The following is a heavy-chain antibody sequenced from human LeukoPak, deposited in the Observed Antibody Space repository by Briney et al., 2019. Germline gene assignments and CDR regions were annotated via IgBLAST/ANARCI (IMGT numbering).Heavy chain of an antibody. V-gene: IGHV3-23*01. J-gene: IGHJ2*01. D-gene: IGHD3-10*01. Sequence: GGSLRLSCAPSGFTFSIYAMSWVRQPPGKGLEWVSATSGSGGSTYYADSVKGRFTISRDNSKNSLYLQMISLRAEDTAVYYCAKPSTGVECWGRGTLVTVSS. CDR3: AKPSTGVEC. CDR2: TSGSGGST. CDR1: GFTFSIYA.